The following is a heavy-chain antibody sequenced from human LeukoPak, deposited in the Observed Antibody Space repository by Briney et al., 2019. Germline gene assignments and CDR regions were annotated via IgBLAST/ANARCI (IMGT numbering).Heavy chain of an antibody. V-gene: IGHV4-59*08. CDR1: GGSISSYY. D-gene: IGHD3-22*01. CDR2: IYYSGST. J-gene: IGHJ4*02. Sequence: PSETLSLTCTVSGGSISSYYWSWIRQPPGKGLEWIGYIYYSGSTNYNPSLKSRVTISVDTSKNQFSLKLSSVTAADTAVYYCASFTYYYDSSGYYVSWGQGTLVTVSS. CDR3: ASFTYYYDSSGYYVS.